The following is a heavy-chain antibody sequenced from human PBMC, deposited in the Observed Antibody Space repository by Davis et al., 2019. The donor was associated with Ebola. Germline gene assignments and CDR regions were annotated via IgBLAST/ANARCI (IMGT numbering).Heavy chain of an antibody. Sequence: GESLKISCAASGLPFTTYTFNWVRQAPGKGLEWVSSISSYGDHIYYADSVRGRFTVSRDNAEDSLYLQMNSLRAEDTAVYYCTKEKTDYDFWTGLNNNWFESWGQGTLVTVSS. CDR1: GLPFTTYT. D-gene: IGHD3-3*01. CDR3: TKEKTDYDFWTGLNNNWFES. J-gene: IGHJ5*01. CDR2: ISSYGDHI. V-gene: IGHV3-21*04.